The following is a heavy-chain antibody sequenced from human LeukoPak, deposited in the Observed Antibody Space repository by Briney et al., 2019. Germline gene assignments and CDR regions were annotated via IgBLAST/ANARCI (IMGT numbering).Heavy chain of an antibody. V-gene: IGHV4-31*03. CDR2: IYYSGST. J-gene: IGHJ5*02. CDR3: AREVIARSDTANWFDP. CDR1: GGSISSGVYY. Sequence: SQTLSLTCTVSGGSISSGVYYWSWIRQHPGKGLEWIGYIYYSGSTYYNPSLKSRVTISVDTSKNQFSLKLSSVTAADTAVYYCAREVIARSDTANWFDPWGQGTLVTVSS. D-gene: IGHD2-21*01.